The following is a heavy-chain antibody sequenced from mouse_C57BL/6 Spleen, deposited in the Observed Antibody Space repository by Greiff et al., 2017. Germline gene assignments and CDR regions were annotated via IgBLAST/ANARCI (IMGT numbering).Heavy chain of an antibody. CDR3: AREKSGNSYFDY. Sequence: QVQLQQPGAELVKPGASVKLSCKASGYTFTSYWMHWVKQRPGQGLEWIGMIHPNSGSTNYNEKFKSKATLTVDKSSSTAYMQLSSLTSEDSAVYYCAREKSGNSYFDYWGQGTTLTVSS. J-gene: IGHJ2*01. V-gene: IGHV1-64*01. D-gene: IGHD2-1*01. CDR1: GYTFTSYW. CDR2: IHPNSGST.